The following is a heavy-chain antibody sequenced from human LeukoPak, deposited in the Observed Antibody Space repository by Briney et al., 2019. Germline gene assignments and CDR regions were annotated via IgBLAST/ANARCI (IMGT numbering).Heavy chain of an antibody. Sequence: SVTVSCKASGGPFSSYAISWVRQAPGQGLEWMGGIIPIFGTANNAQKFQGRVTITADESTSTAYMELSSLRSEDTAVYYCARGPPYYYDSSGYYYWYFDLWGRGTLVTVSS. CDR3: ARGPPYYYDSSGYYYWYFDL. CDR1: GGPFSSYA. V-gene: IGHV1-69*01. CDR2: IIPIFGTA. D-gene: IGHD3-22*01. J-gene: IGHJ2*01.